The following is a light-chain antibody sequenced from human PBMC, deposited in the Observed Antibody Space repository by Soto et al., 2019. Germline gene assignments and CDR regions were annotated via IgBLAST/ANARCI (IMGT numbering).Light chain of an antibody. Sequence: QSALTQPPSASGSLGQSVTISCTGTSSDVGAYNYVSWYQQHPGKAPKLMIYEVSKRPSGVPDRFSGPKSGNTASLTVSGLQAEDEADYYCSSYAGSNKSVFGTGTKLTVL. CDR1: SSDVGAYNY. CDR3: SSYAGSNKSV. V-gene: IGLV2-8*01. J-gene: IGLJ1*01. CDR2: EVS.